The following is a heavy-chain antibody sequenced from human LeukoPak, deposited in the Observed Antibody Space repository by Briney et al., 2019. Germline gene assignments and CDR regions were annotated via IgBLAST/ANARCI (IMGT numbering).Heavy chain of an antibody. V-gene: IGHV4-59*01. CDR1: GGSLSSYY. J-gene: IGHJ6*02. CDR3: ARDHIVSGYLGGYYYYYGMDV. D-gene: IGHD2-15*01. CDR2: IYYSGST. Sequence: SETLSLTCTVSGGSLSSYYWSWIRQPPGKGLEWIGYIYYSGSTNYNPSLKSRVTISVDTSKNQFSLKLSSVTAADTAVYYCARDHIVSGYLGGYYYYYGMDVWGQGTTVTVSS.